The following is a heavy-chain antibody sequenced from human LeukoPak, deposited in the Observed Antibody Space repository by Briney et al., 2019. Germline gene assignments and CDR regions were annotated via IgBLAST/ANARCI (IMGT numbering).Heavy chain of an antibody. V-gene: IGHV1-8*01. J-gene: IGHJ4*02. D-gene: IGHD3-9*01. CDR3: ARVTYYHILTGSYSGGDFDH. CDR1: GYTFTSYD. CDR2: VNPNSGNT. Sequence: ASVKVSCKASGYTFTSYDINWVRQATGQGLEWMGWVNPNSGNTGYAQKFQGRVTMSRDTSTSTAYMELRSLRSEDTAVYYCARVTYYHILTGSYSGGDFDHWGQGTLVTVSS.